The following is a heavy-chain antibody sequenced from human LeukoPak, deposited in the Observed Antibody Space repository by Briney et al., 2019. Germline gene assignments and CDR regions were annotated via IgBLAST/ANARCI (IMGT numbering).Heavy chain of an antibody. D-gene: IGHD2-2*01. V-gene: IGHV3-23*01. J-gene: IGHJ4*02. CDR1: GFTFSSYA. Sequence: GGSLRLSCAASGFTFSSYAMSWVRQAPGKGLEWVSAISGSGGSTYYADSVKGRFTISRDNAKNSLYLQMNSLRAEDTAVYYCARLEAVDCSSTSCPSPKFDYWGQGTLVTVSS. CDR3: ARLEAVDCSSTSCPSPKFDY. CDR2: ISGSGGST.